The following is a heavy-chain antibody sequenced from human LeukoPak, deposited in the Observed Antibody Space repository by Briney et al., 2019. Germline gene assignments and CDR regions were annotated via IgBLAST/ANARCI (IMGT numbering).Heavy chain of an antibody. CDR1: GGSISSYY. V-gene: IGHV4-59*01. CDR2: IYYSGST. D-gene: IGHD3-10*01. CDR3: ARGFRGLYAGSPFDI. Sequence: PSETLSLTCTVSGGSISSYYWSWIRQPPGKGLEWIGYIYYSGSTNYNPSLKSRVTISVDTSKNQFSLKLSSVTAADTAVYYCARGFRGLYAGSPFDIWGQGTMVTVSS. J-gene: IGHJ3*02.